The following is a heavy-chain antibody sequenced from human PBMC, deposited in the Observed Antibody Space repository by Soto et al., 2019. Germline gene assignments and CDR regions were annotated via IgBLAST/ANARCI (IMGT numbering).Heavy chain of an antibody. V-gene: IGHV3-30-3*01. CDR1: GFTFSSYA. CDR2: ISYDGSNK. Sequence: QVQLVECGGGVVQPGRSLRLSCAASGFTFSSYAMHWVRQAPGKGLEWVAVISYDGSNKYYADSVKGRFTISRDNSKNTLYLQMNSLRAEDTAVYYCASGSSGYYGYWGQGTLVTVSS. CDR3: ASGSSGYYGY. J-gene: IGHJ4*02. D-gene: IGHD3-22*01.